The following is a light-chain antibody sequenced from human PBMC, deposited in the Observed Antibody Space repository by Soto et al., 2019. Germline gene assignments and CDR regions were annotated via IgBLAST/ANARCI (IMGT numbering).Light chain of an antibody. J-gene: IGKJ4*01. CDR3: QQRSNWPPEIT. Sequence: SGWTPSQLTLSVSAKEGATVCCRTIQSVSSNLAWYQQKPGQAPSLLIYDASNRATGIPARFSGSGSGTDFTLTISSLEPEDFAVYYWQQRSNWPPEITFGGGTKVDIK. CDR1: QSVSSN. CDR2: DAS. V-gene: IGKV3-11*01.